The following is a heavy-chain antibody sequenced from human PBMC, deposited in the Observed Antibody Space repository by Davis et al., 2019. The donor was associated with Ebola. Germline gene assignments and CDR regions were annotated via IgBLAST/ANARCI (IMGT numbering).Heavy chain of an antibody. CDR2: IKQDGSAE. V-gene: IGHV3-7*01. J-gene: IGHJ4*02. D-gene: IGHD3-10*01. Sequence: PGGSLRLSCAVSGFTFRSYWVSWVRQTPGKGLEWVANIKQDGSAENYVDSVKGRFSISRDNTKNSLYLQMDSLRVEDTAVYYCARDRSGYYGSAYYFDHWGQGTQVTVSS. CDR1: GFTFRSYW. CDR3: ARDRSGYYGSAYYFDH.